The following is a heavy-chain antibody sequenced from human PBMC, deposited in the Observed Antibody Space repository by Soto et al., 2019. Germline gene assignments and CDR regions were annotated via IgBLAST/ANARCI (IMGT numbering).Heavy chain of an antibody. V-gene: IGHV1-18*04. CDR3: ARVYIVVVPAAKHYYGMDV. D-gene: IGHD2-2*01. Sequence: ASVKVSCKTSGYTFTNHGINWVRQAPGQGLEWMGWINPYNANTNYAQKLQGRVTMTTDTSTTTAYMDLRSLTSDDTAVYYCARVYIVVVPAAKHYYGMDVWGQGTTVTVSS. CDR2: INPYNANT. J-gene: IGHJ6*02. CDR1: GYTFTNHG.